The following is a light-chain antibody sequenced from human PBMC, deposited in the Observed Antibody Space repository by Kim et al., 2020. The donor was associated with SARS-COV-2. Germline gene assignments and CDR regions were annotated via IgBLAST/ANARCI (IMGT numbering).Light chain of an antibody. CDR1: QSVINSY. Sequence: EIVLTQSPGTLSLSPGDRATLSCRASQSVINSYLAWYQQTPGQAPRLLVYGASSRAMGTPDRFSGSGSGTDFTLTISRLEPEDFAVYYCEQYGTPPYTFGLGTKLEI. CDR3: EQYGTPPYT. CDR2: GAS. J-gene: IGKJ2*01. V-gene: IGKV3-20*01.